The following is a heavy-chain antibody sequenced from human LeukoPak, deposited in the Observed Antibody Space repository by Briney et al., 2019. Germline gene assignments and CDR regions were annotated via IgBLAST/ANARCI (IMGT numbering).Heavy chain of an antibody. J-gene: IGHJ4*02. CDR3: ARESMAVGASYFDY. Sequence: PGGSLRLSCAASGFTFNSYSMNWVRQAPGKGLEWLSSISRSSTYIYYVDSVEGRFTSSRDNVKSSLFLQMNSLRAEDTAVYYCARESMAVGASYFDYWGQGTLVTVSS. V-gene: IGHV3-21*01. CDR1: GFTFNSYS. D-gene: IGHD2-15*01. CDR2: ISRSSTYI.